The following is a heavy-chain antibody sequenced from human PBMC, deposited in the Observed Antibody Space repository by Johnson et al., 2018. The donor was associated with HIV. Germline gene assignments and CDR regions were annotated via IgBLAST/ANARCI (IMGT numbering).Heavy chain of an antibody. J-gene: IGHJ3*02. CDR1: GLSFSNFG. CDR2: ISFDGNLK. CDR3: ASGDELGDDAFDI. D-gene: IGHD7-27*01. Sequence: QVQLVESGGGVVQPGKSLTLSCVGSGLSFSNFGIHWVRQAPGKGPEWVAVISFDGNLKKYADSVKGRFTISRDNAKNSLYLQMNSLRAEDTALYYCASGDELGDDAFDIWGQGTMVTVSS. V-gene: IGHV3-33*08.